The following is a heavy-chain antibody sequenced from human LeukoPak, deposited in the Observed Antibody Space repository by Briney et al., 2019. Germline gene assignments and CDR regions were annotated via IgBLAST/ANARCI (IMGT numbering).Heavy chain of an antibody. CDR2: TYCGGST. J-gene: IGHJ4*02. Sequence: PSETLSLTCSVSGGSISSSNWWCRVRQPPGTGLEWIGYTYCGGSTNYNSPLKSRVSISVDKSKNQFSLQLTSVSTADTAVYYCARGDYGDPIRWHYFDYWGQGALVTVSS. V-gene: IGHV4-4*02. D-gene: IGHD4-17*01. CDR1: GGSISSSNW. CDR3: ARGDYGDPIRWHYFDY.